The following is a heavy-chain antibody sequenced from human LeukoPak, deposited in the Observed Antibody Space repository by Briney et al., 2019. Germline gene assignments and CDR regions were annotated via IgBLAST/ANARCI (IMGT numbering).Heavy chain of an antibody. J-gene: IGHJ6*02. CDR3: ASFRVALAAIVSGEDYYYNMDV. V-gene: IGHV3-48*03. CDR1: GVTFSSYE. D-gene: IGHD6-19*01. CDR2: ISSSGSTV. Sequence: GGSLRLSCAASGVTFSSYEMNWVRQAPGRELEWVSYISSSGSTVYYADSVKGRFTISRDNAKKSLYLQMNSLRAEDTAAYYCASFRVALAAIVSGEDYYYNMDVWGQGTTVTVSS.